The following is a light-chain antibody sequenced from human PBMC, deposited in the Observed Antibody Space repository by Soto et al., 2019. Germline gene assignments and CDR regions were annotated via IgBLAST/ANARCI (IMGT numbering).Light chain of an antibody. CDR1: QSVSNNY. J-gene: IGKJ5*01. CDR3: QQYGSSRIT. V-gene: IGKV3-20*01. CDR2: DAS. Sequence: EIGLTQSAGTLSLSPGERATLSCGASQSVSNNYLAWYQQNNGQAPRLLIFDASNRATGIPARFSGSGYGTDFNLTISRLEPEDFAVYYCQQYGSSRITFGQGTRLEIK.